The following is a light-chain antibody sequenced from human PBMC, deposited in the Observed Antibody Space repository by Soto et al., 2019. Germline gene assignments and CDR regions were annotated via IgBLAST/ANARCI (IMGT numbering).Light chain of an antibody. J-gene: IGKJ1*01. CDR2: DAS. V-gene: IGKV3-11*01. CDR3: QQRTNWPPWP. CDR1: QSISSY. Sequence: EIVLTQSPATLSLSPGERATLSCRASQSISSYLAWYQQKPGQAPRLLIYDASNRATGIPARFSGSGSGTDFTLTISSLEPEDVAVYYCQQRTNWPPWPFGQGTKVEIK.